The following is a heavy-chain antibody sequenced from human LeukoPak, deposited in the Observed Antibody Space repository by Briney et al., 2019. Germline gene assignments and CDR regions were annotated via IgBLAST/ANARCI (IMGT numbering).Heavy chain of an antibody. V-gene: IGHV3-7*04. Sequence: PGGSLRLSCAASGFTFSSYWMSWVRQAPGKGLEWVANIKQGGSEKYYVDSVRGRFTISRANAKNSLYLQMNGLRAEDAAVYYCAGGWYYFDYWGQGTLVTVSS. CDR2: IKQGGSEK. CDR1: GFTFSSYW. CDR3: AGGWYYFDY. J-gene: IGHJ4*02.